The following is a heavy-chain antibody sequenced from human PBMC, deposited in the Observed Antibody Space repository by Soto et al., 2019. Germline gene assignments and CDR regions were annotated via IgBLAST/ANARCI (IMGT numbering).Heavy chain of an antibody. Sequence: QVQLVESGGGVVQPGGSLRLSCVASGFMFSNCGMHWVRQAPGKGLEWVAVISSDEKIKQYADSVRGRFAISSDNSKNTLYLQMTSLRAEDTAIYYCARVLRSVLDYWGQGPMVTVSS. J-gene: IGHJ4*02. CDR2: ISSDEKIK. V-gene: IGHV3-33*01. CDR3: ARVLRSVLDY. D-gene: IGHD6-6*01. CDR1: GFMFSNCG.